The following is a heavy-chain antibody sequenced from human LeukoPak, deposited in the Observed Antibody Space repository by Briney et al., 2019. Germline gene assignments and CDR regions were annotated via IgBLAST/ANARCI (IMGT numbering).Heavy chain of an antibody. Sequence: GASVKVSCKVSGYTGIELWMHWVRQAPGKGLEWMGGFDPEDGETVYAQKFQGRVTMTEDTSTDTAYMELSSLTSEDTAVYYCATHTIFGVVTYAFHIWGRGTLVTVSS. J-gene: IGHJ3*02. D-gene: IGHD3-3*01. CDR3: ATHTIFGVVTYAFHI. CDR1: GYTGIELW. V-gene: IGHV1-24*01. CDR2: FDPEDGET.